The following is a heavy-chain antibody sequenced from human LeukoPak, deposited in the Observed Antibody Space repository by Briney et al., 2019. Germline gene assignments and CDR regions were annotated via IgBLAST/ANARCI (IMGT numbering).Heavy chain of an antibody. CDR2: ISGSDDGT. Sequence: GGSLRLSCAASGFTFSSYWMSWVRQIPGKGLEWVSAISGSDDGTYYADSVKGRFTISRDNSRNTLYLQMNTLRAEDTAVYFCAKSPVSSCRGSFCYPFDYWGQGNLVTVSS. CDR1: GFTFSSYW. J-gene: IGHJ4*02. D-gene: IGHD2-15*01. V-gene: IGHV3-23*01. CDR3: AKSPVSSCRGSFCYPFDY.